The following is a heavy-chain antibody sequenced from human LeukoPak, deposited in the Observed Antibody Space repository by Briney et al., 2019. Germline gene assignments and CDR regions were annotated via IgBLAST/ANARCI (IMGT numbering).Heavy chain of an antibody. Sequence: GGSLRLSCAASGFTFSSYGMHWVRQAPGKGLEWVAVISYDGSNKYYADSVKGRFTTSRDNSKNTLYLQMNSLRAEDTAVYYCARDIGDGYKDTWGQGTLVTVSS. CDR1: GFTFSSYG. D-gene: IGHD5-24*01. CDR3: ARDIGDGYKDT. CDR2: ISYDGSNK. V-gene: IGHV3-30*03. J-gene: IGHJ5*02.